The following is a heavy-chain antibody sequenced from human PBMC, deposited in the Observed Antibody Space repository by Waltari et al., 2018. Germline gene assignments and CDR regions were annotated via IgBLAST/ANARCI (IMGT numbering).Heavy chain of an antibody. J-gene: IGHJ3*02. CDR2: IYVGDSET. CDR3: ARREHDYDYVGGSYRRVIDTFDI. CDR1: GEKFSTYW. Sequence: EVRLVQSGAEVKKPGESLKISCKASGEKFSTYWIGWVRRMPGQGLEWMGIIYVGDSETRYSPSFRGQVTMSADKSITTAYLQWSSLKASDTAMYYCARREHDYDYVGGSYRRVIDTFDIWGQGTRVTVSS. D-gene: IGHD3-16*02. V-gene: IGHV5-51*03.